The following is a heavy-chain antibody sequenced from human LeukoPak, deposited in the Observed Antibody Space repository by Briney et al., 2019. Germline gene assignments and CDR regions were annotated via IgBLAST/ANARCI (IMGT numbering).Heavy chain of an antibody. D-gene: IGHD6-13*01. CDR1: GYTFTSYA. Sequence: ASVKVSCKASGYTFTSYAMHWVRRAPGQRLEWMGWINAGNGNTKYSQKFQGRVTITRDTSASTAYMELSSLRSEDTAVYYCARAGGAYSSSWYKRNDAFDIWGQGTMVTVSS. CDR3: ARAGGAYSSSWYKRNDAFDI. CDR2: INAGNGNT. J-gene: IGHJ3*02. V-gene: IGHV1-3*01.